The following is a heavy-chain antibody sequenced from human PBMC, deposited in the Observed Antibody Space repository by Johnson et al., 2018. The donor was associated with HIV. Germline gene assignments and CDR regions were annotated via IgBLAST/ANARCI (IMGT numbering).Heavy chain of an antibody. CDR2: IRQDGGEK. V-gene: IGHV3-7*01. J-gene: IGHJ3*02. CDR1: GFTFTSYA. D-gene: IGHD3-16*01. CDR3: AKSRSPMMTFGGADAFDI. Sequence: MLLVESGGGVVQPERLLRLSCAASGFTFTSYAMHWVRQAPGKGLEWVAYIRQDGGEKEYLDSVKGRFTISRDNAKNSLYLQMSSLRVEDTAVYYCAKSRSPMMTFGGADAFDIWGQGTMVTVSS.